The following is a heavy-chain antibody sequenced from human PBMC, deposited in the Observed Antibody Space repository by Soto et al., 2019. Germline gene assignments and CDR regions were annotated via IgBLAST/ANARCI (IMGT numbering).Heavy chain of an antibody. CDR3: AKESTTFRDTFHY. Sequence: QVQLVESGGGVVQPGRSLRLSCAASGFTFSTYAMYWVRQAPGKGLEWVASISSEGSKKDFADSVKGRFTISRDSSKNSLYLQMDSLRAEDTAVYYCAKESTTFRDTFHYWGQGTLVIVSS. CDR1: GFTFSTYA. V-gene: IGHV3-30*18. J-gene: IGHJ4*02. CDR2: ISSEGSKK. D-gene: IGHD5-12*01.